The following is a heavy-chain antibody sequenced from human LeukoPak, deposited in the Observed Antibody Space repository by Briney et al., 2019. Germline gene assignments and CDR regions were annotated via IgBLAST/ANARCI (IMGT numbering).Heavy chain of an antibody. V-gene: IGHV3-48*01. J-gene: IGHJ4*02. CDR2: IISSSSVI. Sequence: SGGSLRLSCAASGFTFSSYSMNWVRQAPGEGLEWISYIISSSSVIYYADSVRGRFTISRDNAKSTLYLQMNSLRAEDTAVYYCAGDRHGYDAPPYCFDFWGRGTLVTVSS. CDR3: AGDRHGYDAPPYCFDF. CDR1: GFTFSSYS. D-gene: IGHD3-16*01.